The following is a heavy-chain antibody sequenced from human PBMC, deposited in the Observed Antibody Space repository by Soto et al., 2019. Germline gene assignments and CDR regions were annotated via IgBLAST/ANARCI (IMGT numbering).Heavy chain of an antibody. J-gene: IGHJ4*02. CDR2: ISGSGGST. V-gene: IGHV3-23*01. Sequence: PGGSLRLSCAASGFTFSSYAVSWVRQAPGKGLEWVSAISGSGGSTYYTDSVKGRFTISRDNSKNTLYLQMNSLRAEDTALYYCAKGPYSGSYYDYWGQGTLVTVSS. D-gene: IGHD1-26*01. CDR3: AKGPYSGSYYDY. CDR1: GFTFSSYA.